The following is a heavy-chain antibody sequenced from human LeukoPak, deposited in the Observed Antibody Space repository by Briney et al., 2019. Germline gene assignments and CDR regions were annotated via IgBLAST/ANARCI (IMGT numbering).Heavy chain of an antibody. Sequence: ASLKVSCKASGYTFTGYYMHWVRQAPGQGLEWMGWINPNSGGTNYAQKFQGRVTMTRDTSISTAYIELSRLRAEDTPVYYCATGSMVTIRMFDYWGQGTLVTVSS. J-gene: IGHJ4*02. CDR3: ATGSMVTIRMFDY. CDR1: GYTFTGYY. CDR2: INPNSGGT. D-gene: IGHD5-18*01. V-gene: IGHV1-2*02.